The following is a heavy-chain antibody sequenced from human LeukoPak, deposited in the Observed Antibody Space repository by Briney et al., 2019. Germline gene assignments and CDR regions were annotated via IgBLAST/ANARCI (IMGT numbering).Heavy chain of an antibody. CDR3: ARRGGSPLGAFDI. Sequence: SETLSLTCTVSGASITSYYWSWIRQPPGKGLECIGYIFYSESANYNPSLKSRVTISVDTSKSQFSLKMTSVTAADTAVYYCARRGGSPLGAFDIWGQGTTVTVSS. CDR1: GASITSYY. CDR2: IFYSESA. D-gene: IGHD1-26*01. J-gene: IGHJ3*02. V-gene: IGHV4-59*01.